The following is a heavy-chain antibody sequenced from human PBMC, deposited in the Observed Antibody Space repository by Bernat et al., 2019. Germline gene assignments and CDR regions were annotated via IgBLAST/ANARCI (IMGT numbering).Heavy chain of an antibody. Sequence: QLHLQESGPGLVKPSETLSLTCPVSGGSISSSSYYWGWIRQPPGKGLEWIGSIYYSGSTYYNPSLKSRVTIAGDTSKNQLSMKVSYVTAADTAVYDGAEGYYDFWSGYYGGVYFDYWGQGTLVTVSS. J-gene: IGHJ4*02. CDR3: AEGYYDFWSGYYGGVYFDY. CDR2: IYYSGST. V-gene: IGHV4-39*01. CDR1: GGSISSSSYY. D-gene: IGHD3-3*01.